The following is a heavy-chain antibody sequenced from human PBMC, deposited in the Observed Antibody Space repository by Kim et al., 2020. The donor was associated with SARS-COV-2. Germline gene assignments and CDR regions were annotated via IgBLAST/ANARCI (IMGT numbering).Heavy chain of an antibody. Sequence: GGSLRLSCAASGFTFSSYSMNWVRQAPGKGLEWVASISSSSSYIYYADSVKGRFTISRDNAKNSLYLQMNSLRAEDTAVYYCARDHRGWLSCQPYYYGMDGRGQGTTVTVSS. D-gene: IGHD2-15*01. CDR1: GFTFSSYS. J-gene: IGHJ6*02. CDR2: ISSSSSYI. CDR3: ARDHRGWLSCQPYYYGMDG. V-gene: IGHV3-21*01.